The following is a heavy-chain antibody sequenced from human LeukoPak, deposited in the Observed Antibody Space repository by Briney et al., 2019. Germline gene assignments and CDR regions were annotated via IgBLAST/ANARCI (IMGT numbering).Heavy chain of an antibody. CDR2: VSYDGNNK. V-gene: IGHV3-30*03. Sequence: GRSLRLSCAASGFTFSSYGMHWVRQAPGKGLEWVAVVSYDGNNKYYADSVNGRFTISRDNSKNTLYLQMNSPRAEDTAVYYCARGPNYFDHWGQGALVTVSS. CDR1: GFTFSSYG. J-gene: IGHJ4*02. CDR3: ARGPNYFDH.